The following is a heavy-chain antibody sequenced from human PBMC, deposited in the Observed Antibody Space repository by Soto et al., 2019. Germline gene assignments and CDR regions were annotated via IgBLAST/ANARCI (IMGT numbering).Heavy chain of an antibody. J-gene: IGHJ3*02. Sequence: QVQLVQSGAEVKKPGSSVKVSCKASGGTFSSYAISWVRQAPGQGLEWMGGIIPIFGTANYAQKFQGRVTIPADESTNTAYIELSRLRSEDTAVYYCARWRPIAADELGAFDIWGQGTMVTVSS. CDR1: GGTFSSYA. CDR3: ARWRPIAADELGAFDI. V-gene: IGHV1-69*12. D-gene: IGHD6-13*01. CDR2: IIPIFGTA.